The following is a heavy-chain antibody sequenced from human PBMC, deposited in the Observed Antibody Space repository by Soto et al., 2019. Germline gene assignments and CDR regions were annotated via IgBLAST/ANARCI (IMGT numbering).Heavy chain of an antibody. CDR3: ARDWAWNYDY. CDR2: ISSDGGKA. J-gene: IGHJ4*02. CDR1: GFTVSYFG. V-gene: IGHV3-30-3*01. D-gene: IGHD1-7*01. Sequence: QVQLVESGGGVVQPGRSLRLSCAASGFTVSYFGLHWVRRAPGKGLEWVAFISSDGGKAYYADSMKGRFTISRDNSKNTLDLQMNSLKPEDTAVYYCARDWAWNYDYWGQGTLVTVSS.